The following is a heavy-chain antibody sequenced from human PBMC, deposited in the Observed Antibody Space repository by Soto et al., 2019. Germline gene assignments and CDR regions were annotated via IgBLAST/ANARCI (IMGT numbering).Heavy chain of an antibody. D-gene: IGHD6-19*01. J-gene: IGHJ4*02. CDR2: INPSGGST. V-gene: IGHV1-46*03. CDR3: ARDFNAGRIAVAGNVGY. CDR1: GYTFTSYY. Sequence: QVQLVQSGAEVKKPGASVKVSCKASGYTFTSYYMHWVRQAPGQGLEWMGIINPSGGSTSYAQKFQGRVTMTRDTSTSTVYMELSSLRSEDTAVYYCARDFNAGRIAVAGNVGYWGQGTLVTVSS.